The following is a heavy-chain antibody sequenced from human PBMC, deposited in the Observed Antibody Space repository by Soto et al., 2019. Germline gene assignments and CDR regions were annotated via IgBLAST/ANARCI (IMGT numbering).Heavy chain of an antibody. V-gene: IGHV4-59*08. CDR1: GGSISSYY. Sequence: SETLSLTCTVSGGSISSYYWSWIRQPPGKGLEWIGYIYYSGSTNYNPSLKSRVTISVDTSKNQFSLKLSSVTAADTAVYYCARHRNQEDFWSGYQTNWFDPWGQGTLVTVSS. J-gene: IGHJ5*02. CDR3: ARHRNQEDFWSGYQTNWFDP. D-gene: IGHD3-3*01. CDR2: IYYSGST.